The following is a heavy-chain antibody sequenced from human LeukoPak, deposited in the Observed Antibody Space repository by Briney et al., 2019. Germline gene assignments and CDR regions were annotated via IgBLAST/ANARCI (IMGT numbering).Heavy chain of an antibody. Sequence: SETLSLTCAVYGGSFSGYYWSWIRQPPGKGLEWIGEINHSGSTNYNPSLKSRVTISVDTSKNQSSLKLSSVTAADTAVYYCARGHSYYDSSGPEGSPYWGQGTLVTVSS. CDR3: ARGHSYYDSSGPEGSPY. CDR1: GGSFSGYY. V-gene: IGHV4-34*01. CDR2: INHSGST. J-gene: IGHJ4*02. D-gene: IGHD3-22*01.